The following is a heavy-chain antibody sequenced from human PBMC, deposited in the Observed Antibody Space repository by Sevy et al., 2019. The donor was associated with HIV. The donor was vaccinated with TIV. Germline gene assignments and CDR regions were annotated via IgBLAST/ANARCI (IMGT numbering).Heavy chain of an antibody. J-gene: IGHJ3*02. CDR1: GFTFSSYW. V-gene: IGHV3-7*03. Sequence: GGSLRLSCAASGFTFSSYWMSWVRQAPGKGLEWVANIKQDGSEKYYVDSVKGRFTISRDNAKNSLYLQMNSLRAEDTAVYYCARDATAYCGGDCYSWSAFDIWGQGTMVTDSS. D-gene: IGHD2-21*01. CDR3: ARDATAYCGGDCYSWSAFDI. CDR2: IKQDGSEK.